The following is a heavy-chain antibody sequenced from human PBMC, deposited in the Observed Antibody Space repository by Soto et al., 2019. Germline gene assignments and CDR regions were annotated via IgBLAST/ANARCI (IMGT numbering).Heavy chain of an antibody. D-gene: IGHD3-22*01. V-gene: IGHV4-34*09. CDR2: INHSGST. Sequence: SETLSLTCAVYSGSFSGYHWNWIRQPPGKGLEWIGEINHSGSTYYNPSLKSRVTISVDTSKNQFSLKLSSVTAADTAVYYCARVGKYYDSSGYFPNFDYWGQGTLVTVSS. J-gene: IGHJ4*02. CDR3: ARVGKYYDSSGYFPNFDY. CDR1: SGSFSGYH.